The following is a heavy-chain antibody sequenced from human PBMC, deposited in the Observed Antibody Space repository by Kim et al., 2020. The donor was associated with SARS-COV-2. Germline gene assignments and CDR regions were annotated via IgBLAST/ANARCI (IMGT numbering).Heavy chain of an antibody. J-gene: IGHJ5*02. Sequence: GGSLRLSCAVSVFTFSGSTMHWVRQASGKGLEWVGRIRSRSKSYATAYTASMKGRFTISRDDSKNTAYLQMNSLKTEDTAVYYCTTDSGPYNWFDPWGQGTLVTVSS. CDR1: VFTFSGST. V-gene: IGHV3-73*01. CDR3: TTDSGPYNWFDP. CDR2: IRSRSKSYAT.